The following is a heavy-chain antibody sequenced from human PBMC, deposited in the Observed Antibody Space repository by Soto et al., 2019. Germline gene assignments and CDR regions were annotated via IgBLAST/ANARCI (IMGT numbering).Heavy chain of an antibody. Sequence: QVQLVQSGAEVKKPGASVKVSCKASDYTFINYGISWVRQAPGQGLGWMAWINPNNGDRNYAQKFQGRVTMTTDTFTHTAYMELRSLRSDDTGVYYCVRDKNPRVLEWSPMDVCGLGTTVTVSS. D-gene: IGHD3-3*01. V-gene: IGHV1-18*01. CDR1: DYTFINYG. J-gene: IGHJ6*02. CDR2: INPNNGDR. CDR3: VRDKNPRVLEWSPMDV.